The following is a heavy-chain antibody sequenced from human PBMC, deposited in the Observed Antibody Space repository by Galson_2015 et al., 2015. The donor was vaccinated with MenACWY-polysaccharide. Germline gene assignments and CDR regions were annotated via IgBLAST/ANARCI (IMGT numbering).Heavy chain of an antibody. J-gene: IGHJ3*02. CDR1: GSRFSNSG. V-gene: IGHV3-33*01. CDR2: IQYDGSNK. CDR3: AREGSRIVFHAFDI. Sequence: SLRLSCAASGSRFSNSGMHWVRQAPGKGLKWVAVIQYDGSNKVYADSVKGRFTISRDNSKNTVFLEMNTLGVKDTAVYYCAREGSRIVFHAFDIWGQGTMVTVSS. D-gene: IGHD2-2*01.